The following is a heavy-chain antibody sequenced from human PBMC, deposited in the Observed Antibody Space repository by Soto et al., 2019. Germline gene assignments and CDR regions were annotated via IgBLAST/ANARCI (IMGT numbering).Heavy chain of an antibody. CDR1: GGSVSSGSYY. V-gene: IGHV4-61*01. J-gene: IGHJ4*02. D-gene: IGHD5-18*01. CDR2: IYYSGST. Sequence: QVQLQESGPGLVKPSETLSLTCTVSGGSVSSGSYYWSWIRQPPGKGLEWIGYIYYSGSTNYNPSLKSRVTISVDTSKNQFSLKLSSVTAADTAVYYCARVVGGYSYGYRIFDYWGQGTLVTVSS. CDR3: ARVVGGYSYGYRIFDY.